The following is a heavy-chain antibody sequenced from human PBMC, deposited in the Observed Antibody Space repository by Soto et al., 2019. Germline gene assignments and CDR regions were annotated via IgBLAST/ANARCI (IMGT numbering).Heavy chain of an antibody. J-gene: IGHJ4*02. D-gene: IGHD2-8*01. Sequence: LRLSCAASGFSVSNYGMHWVRRAPGKGLEWVAVISYDGSSKYHADSVKGRFTISRDNSKNTLHLQMNSLRAEDTAVYYCSKDRRGGRAVLDSWGQGTPVTVSS. CDR3: SKDRRGGRAVLDS. CDR1: GFSVSNYG. V-gene: IGHV3-30*18. CDR2: ISYDGSSK.